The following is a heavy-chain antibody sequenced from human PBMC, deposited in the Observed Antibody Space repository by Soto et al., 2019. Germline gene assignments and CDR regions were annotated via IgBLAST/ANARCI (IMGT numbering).Heavy chain of an antibody. V-gene: IGHV3-30*18. J-gene: IGHJ4*02. Sequence: QVQLVESGGGVVQPGRSLRLSCAASGFTFSSYGMHWVRQAPGKGLEWVAVISYDGSNKYYADSVKGRFTISRDNSKNTLYLQMNRLRAEDTAVYYCAKGNAAGYWFQGTMVPVSS. CDR2: ISYDGSNK. CDR1: GFTFSSYG. CDR3: AKGNAAGY. D-gene: IGHD2-2*01.